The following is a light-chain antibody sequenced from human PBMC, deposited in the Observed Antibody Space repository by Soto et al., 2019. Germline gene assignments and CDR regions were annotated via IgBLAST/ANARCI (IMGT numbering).Light chain of an antibody. CDR2: DVY. CDR1: SSDVGAYNL. J-gene: IGLJ1*01. CDR3: SSYTTSSSYF. Sequence: TQPATVSGSPGLAVAISCTGTSSDVGAYNLVSWYQHHPGRAPKLLIYDVYDRPSGVSNRFSGSKSGNTASLTISGLQAEDEADYYCSSYTTSSSYFFGTGTKVTVL. V-gene: IGLV2-14*01.